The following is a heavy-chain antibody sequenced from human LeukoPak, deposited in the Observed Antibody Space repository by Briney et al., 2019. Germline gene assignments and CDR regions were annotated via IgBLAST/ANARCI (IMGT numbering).Heavy chain of an antibody. CDR2: IYYSGST. CDR1: GGSISSSSYY. V-gene: IGHV4-39*01. Sequence: PSETLSLTCTVSGGSISSSSYYWGWIRQPPGKGLEWIGSIYYSGSTYYNPSLKSRATISVDTSKNQFSLKLSSVTAADTAVYYCARHGRRMVRGTFDYWGQGTLVTVSS. CDR3: ARHGRRMVRGTFDY. D-gene: IGHD3-10*01. J-gene: IGHJ4*02.